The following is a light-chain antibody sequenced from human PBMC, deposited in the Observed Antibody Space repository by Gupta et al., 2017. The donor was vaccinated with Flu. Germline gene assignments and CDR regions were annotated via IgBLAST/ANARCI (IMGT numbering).Light chain of an antibody. CDR1: QSVINNQ. Sequence: ETATLSCETSQSVINNQLAWYQQRPGQAPRLLTYGASSRATGIPDRFSGSGSGTDFTLTISRLEPEDFALYYCQQNGIPPEAFGQGTKLEIK. CDR3: QQNGIPPEA. CDR2: GAS. V-gene: IGKV3-20*01. J-gene: IGKJ2*01.